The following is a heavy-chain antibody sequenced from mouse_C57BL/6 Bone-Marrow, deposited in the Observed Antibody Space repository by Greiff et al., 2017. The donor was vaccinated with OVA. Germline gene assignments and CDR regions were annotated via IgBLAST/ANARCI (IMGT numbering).Heavy chain of an antibody. CDR1: GYTFTSYW. D-gene: IGHD4-1*01. CDR2: IYPGSGST. V-gene: IGHV1-55*01. J-gene: IGHJ3*01. Sequence: QVQLQQPGAELVKPGASVKMSCKASGYTFTSYWITWVKQRPGQGLEWIGDIYPGSGSTNYNEKFKSKATLTVDTSSSTAYMQLSSVTYEDSAVYYCAKAGTWSWFAYWGQGTLVTVSA. CDR3: AKAGTWSWFAY.